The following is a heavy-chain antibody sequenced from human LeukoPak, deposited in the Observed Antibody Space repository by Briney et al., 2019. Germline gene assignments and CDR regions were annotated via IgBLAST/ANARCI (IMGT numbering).Heavy chain of an antibody. D-gene: IGHD1-1*01. J-gene: IGHJ4*02. CDR1: GFTFSSYS. CDR3: AREWDGTYYFDY. V-gene: IGHV3-21*01. CDR2: ISSSSSYI. Sequence: GGSLRLSCAASGFTFSSYSMNWVRQAPGKGLEWVSSISSSSSYIYYADSVKGRFTVSRDNSKNTLYLEMSSLRAEDTAVYYCAREWDGTYYFDYWGQGTLVTVSS.